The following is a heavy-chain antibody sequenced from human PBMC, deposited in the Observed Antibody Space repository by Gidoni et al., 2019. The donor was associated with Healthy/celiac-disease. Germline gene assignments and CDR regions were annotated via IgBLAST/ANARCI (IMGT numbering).Heavy chain of an antibody. D-gene: IGHD3-3*01. V-gene: IGHV4-31*03. CDR1: GGSISSGGYY. CDR3: ARGFPARLGTYYDFWSGYVGSDVFAFDI. CDR2: IYYSGST. Sequence: QVQLQESGPGLVKPSQTLSLTCTVSGGSISSGGYYWSWIRQHPGKGLEWIGYIYYSGSTYYNPSLKSRVTISVDTSKNQFSLKLSSVTAADTAVYYCARGFPARLGTYYDFWSGYVGSDVFAFDIWGQGTNGHRLF. J-gene: IGHJ3*02.